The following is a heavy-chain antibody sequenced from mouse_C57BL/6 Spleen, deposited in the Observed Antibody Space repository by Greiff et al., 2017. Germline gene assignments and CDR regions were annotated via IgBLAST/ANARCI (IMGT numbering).Heavy chain of an antibody. D-gene: IGHD1-1*01. CDR2: ISSGSSTI. CDR1: GFTFSDYG. V-gene: IGHV5-17*01. J-gene: IGHJ1*03. Sequence: EVKLMESGGGLVKPGGSLKLSCAASGFTFSDYGMHWVRQAPEKGLEWVAYISSGSSTIYYADTVKGRFTISRDNAKNTLFLQMTSLRSEDTAMYYCARESSSWYFDGWGTGTTVTVSS. CDR3: ARESSSWYFDG.